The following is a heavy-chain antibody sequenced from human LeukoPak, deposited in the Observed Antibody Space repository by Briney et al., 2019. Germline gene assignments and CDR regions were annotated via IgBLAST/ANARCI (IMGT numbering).Heavy chain of an antibody. V-gene: IGHV4-34*01. CDR2: INHSGST. D-gene: IGHD1-1*01. CDR1: GGSFSGYY. J-gene: IGHJ5*02. Sequence: PSETLSLTCAVYGGSFSGYYWSWIRQPPGKGLEWIGEINHSGSTNYNPSLKSRVTISVDTSKNQFSLKLSSVTAADTVVYYCARTTRWFDPWGQGTLVTVSS. CDR3: ARTTRWFDP.